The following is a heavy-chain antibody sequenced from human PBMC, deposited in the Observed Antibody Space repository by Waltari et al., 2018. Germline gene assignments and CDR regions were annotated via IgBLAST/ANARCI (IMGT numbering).Heavy chain of an antibody. CDR2: IWYDGSNK. V-gene: IGHV3-33*01. D-gene: IGHD3-22*01. J-gene: IGHJ4*02. Sequence: QVQLVESGGGVVQPGRSLRLSCAASGFTFSSYGLPWVRQAPGKGLEWVAVIWYDGSNKYYADSVKGRFTISRDNSKNTLYLQMNSLRAEDTAVYYCARWGYYYDSSGYFDYWGQGTLVTVSS. CDR3: ARWGYYYDSSGYFDY. CDR1: GFTFSSYG.